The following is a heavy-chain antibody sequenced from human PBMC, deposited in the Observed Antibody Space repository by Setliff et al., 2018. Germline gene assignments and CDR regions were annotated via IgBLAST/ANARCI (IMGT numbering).Heavy chain of an antibody. J-gene: IGHJ4*02. V-gene: IGHV4-39*01. D-gene: IGHD1-1*01. Sequence: SETLSFTCSVSGASLNSGVYYWGWIRQPPGKGLEWIGRIYYRGDTYYNASLKGRLTISVDTAQNQFSLRLTSVTAADTAVYYCARTGTYRYFDYWGQGALVTVSS. CDR1: GASLNSGVYY. CDR2: IYYRGDT. CDR3: ARTGTYRYFDY.